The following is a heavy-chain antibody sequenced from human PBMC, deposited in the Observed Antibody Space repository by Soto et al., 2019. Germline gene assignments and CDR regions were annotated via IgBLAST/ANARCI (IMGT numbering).Heavy chain of an antibody. CDR1: GDSVSSNRSA. Sequence: SQTLSLTFAISGDSVSSNRSAWNWIRQSPSRGLEWLGRTYYRSKWYNDYAVSVKSRITINPDTSKNQFSLQLNSVTPEDTAVYYCARDRIAAASNWFDPWGQGTLVTVS. CDR3: ARDRIAAASNWFDP. V-gene: IGHV6-1*01. D-gene: IGHD6-13*01. J-gene: IGHJ5*02. CDR2: TYYRSKWYN.